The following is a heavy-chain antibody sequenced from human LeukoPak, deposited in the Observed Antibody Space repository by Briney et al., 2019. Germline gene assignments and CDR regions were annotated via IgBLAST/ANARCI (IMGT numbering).Heavy chain of an antibody. CDR3: ARAPPEGYYYGSGSFPLDY. CDR2: IIPIFGTA. J-gene: IGHJ4*02. V-gene: IGHV1-69*13. CDR1: GGTFSSYA. D-gene: IGHD3-10*01. Sequence: SVKVSCKASGGTFSSYAISWARQAPGQGLEWMGGIIPIFGTANYAQKFQGRVTITADESTSTAYMELSSLRSEDTAVYYCARAPPEGYYYGSGSFPLDYWGQGTLVTVSS.